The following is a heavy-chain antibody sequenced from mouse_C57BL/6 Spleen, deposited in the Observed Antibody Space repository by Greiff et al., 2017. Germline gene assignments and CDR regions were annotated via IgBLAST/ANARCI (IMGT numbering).Heavy chain of an antibody. J-gene: IGHJ1*03. D-gene: IGHD3-2*02. CDR2: IHPNSGST. V-gene: IGHV1-64*01. CDR3: ARKSTRSQGYFDV. CDR1: GYTFTSYW. Sequence: VQLQQPGAELVKPGASVKLSCKASGYTFTSYWMHWVKQRPGQGLEWIGMIHPNSGSTNYNEKFKSKATLTVDKSSSTAYMQLSSLTSEDSAVYYCARKSTRSQGYFDVWGTGTTVTVSS.